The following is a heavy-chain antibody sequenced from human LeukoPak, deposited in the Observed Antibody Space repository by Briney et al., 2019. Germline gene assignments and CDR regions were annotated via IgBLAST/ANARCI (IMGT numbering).Heavy chain of an antibody. CDR1: GYTFTDYY. D-gene: IGHD3-10*01. CDR3: ARDYYGSGSFSGH. V-gene: IGHV1-2*02. J-gene: IGHJ4*02. CDR2: INPKSGDT. Sequence: EASVKGSCKASGYTFTDYYIHWVRQAPGQGLEWMGWINPKSGDTNFAQKFQGTVTMTRDPSITTAYMELSRLTSDDPAVYYCARDYYGSGSFSGHWGQGTLVTVSS.